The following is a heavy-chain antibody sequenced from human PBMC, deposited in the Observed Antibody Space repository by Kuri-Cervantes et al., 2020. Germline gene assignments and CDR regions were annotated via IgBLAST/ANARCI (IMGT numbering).Heavy chain of an antibody. D-gene: IGHD3-22*01. Sequence: ASVKVSCKASGYTFSNYGISWVRQAPGQGLEWMGWISAYNGNTDYAQKFQGRVTMTRDTSTSTVYMELSSLRSEDTAVYYCARVDHYYDSSGWVFDYWGQGTLVTVSS. CDR2: ISAYNGNT. J-gene: IGHJ4*02. CDR1: GYTFSNYG. CDR3: ARVDHYYDSSGWVFDY. V-gene: IGHV1-18*01.